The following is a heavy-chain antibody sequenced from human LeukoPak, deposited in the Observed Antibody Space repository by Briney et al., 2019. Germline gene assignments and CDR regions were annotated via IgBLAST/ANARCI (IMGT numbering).Heavy chain of an antibody. CDR3: AKSGYDYVWGSYRLYYFDY. V-gene: IGHV3-23*01. J-gene: IGHJ4*02. D-gene: IGHD3-16*02. Sequence: PGGSLRLSCAASGFTFSSYAMSWVRQAPGKGLEWVSAISGSGGSTYYADSVKGRFTISRDNSRNTLYLQMNSLRAEDTAVYYCAKSGYDYVWGSYRLYYFDYWGQGTLVTVSS. CDR1: GFTFSSYA. CDR2: ISGSGGST.